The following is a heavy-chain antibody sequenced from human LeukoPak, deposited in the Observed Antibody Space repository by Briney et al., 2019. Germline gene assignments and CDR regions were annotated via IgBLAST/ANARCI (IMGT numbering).Heavy chain of an antibody. CDR2: IKSDGSTT. CDR1: GFTFSSYW. J-gene: IGHJ4*02. Sequence: GGSLRLSCAASGFTFSSYWMHWVRQAPGKGLVWVARIKSDGSTTIYADSVKGRFTISRDNAKNTLYLQTNSLRAEDTAVYYCVTVGEWLLADYWGQGTLVTVSS. CDR3: VTVGEWLLADY. V-gene: IGHV3-74*01. D-gene: IGHD3-3*01.